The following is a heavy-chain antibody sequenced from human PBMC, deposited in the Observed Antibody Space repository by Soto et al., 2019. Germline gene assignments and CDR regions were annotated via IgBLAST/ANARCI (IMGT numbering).Heavy chain of an antibody. CDR3: ARGWFFLDF. CDR2: FYDGDST. J-gene: IGHJ4*02. V-gene: IGHV3-66*01. CDR1: GLSVSNNY. Sequence: EVQLVESGGGLVQPGGSLRLSCGASGLSVSNNYMTWVRQAPGKGLEWVSGFYDGDSTYYADSVKGRFTISRDNSKNTLYLQMNSLRVDDTAVYYCARGWFFLDFWGQVTLVTVSS. D-gene: IGHD2-15*01.